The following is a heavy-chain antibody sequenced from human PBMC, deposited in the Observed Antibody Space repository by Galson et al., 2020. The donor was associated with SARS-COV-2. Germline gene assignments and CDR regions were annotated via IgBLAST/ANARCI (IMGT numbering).Heavy chain of an antibody. J-gene: IGHJ3*02. D-gene: IGHD5-18*01. CDR1: GGSVSSSLHY. V-gene: IGHV4-39*01. CDR2: VYSSGGGTG. CDR3: ASLYSYGYLYTVDI. Sequence: SQTLSLTCTVSGGSVSSSLHYWGWVRQHPGEGLEYIGSVYSSGGGTGYYNPSLKSRVTISVDTSKNEFSLKLTSVTAADTAVYYCASLYSYGYLYTVDIWGQGTKVTVSS.